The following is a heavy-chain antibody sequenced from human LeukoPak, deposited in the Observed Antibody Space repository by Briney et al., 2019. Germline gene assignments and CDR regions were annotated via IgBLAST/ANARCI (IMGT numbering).Heavy chain of an antibody. CDR3: AREAKVGGALQY. CDR1: GFTFSDYW. CDR2: INTDGSFT. Sequence: PGGSLRLSCAASGFTFSDYWMHWGRQAPGKGLVWVSRINTDGSFTRYADSVQGRFTISRDTAKNTLFLQMNSLRAEDTAVYYCAREAKVGGALQYWGQGILVTVSS. V-gene: IGHV3-74*01. D-gene: IGHD1-26*01. J-gene: IGHJ4*02.